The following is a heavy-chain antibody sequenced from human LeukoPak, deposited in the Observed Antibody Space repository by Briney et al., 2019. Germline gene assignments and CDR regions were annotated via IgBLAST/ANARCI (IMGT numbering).Heavy chain of an antibody. J-gene: IGHJ6*03. V-gene: IGHV4-61*02. CDR2: IYTSGST. Sequence: SETLSLSCTVSGGSISSGSYYGSWIRQPAGKGLEWIGRIYTSGSTNYNPSLKSRVTISVDTSKNQFSLKLSSVTAADTAVYYCARGPPYDSSGYYYYYYYMDVWGKGTTVTVSS. CDR3: ARGPPYDSSGYYYYYYYMDV. CDR1: GGSISSGSYY. D-gene: IGHD3-22*01.